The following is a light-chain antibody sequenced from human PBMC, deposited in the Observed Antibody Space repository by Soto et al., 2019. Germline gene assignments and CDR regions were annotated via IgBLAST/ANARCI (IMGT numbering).Light chain of an antibody. CDR2: GNT. CDR3: QSYDSSLSAGV. CDR1: SSNIGGGYD. J-gene: IGLJ3*02. Sequence: QSVLTQPPSVSGAPGQRVTISCTASSSNIGGGYDVHWYQQLPGTAPKLLIYGNTNRPSGVPDRFSGSKSGTSASLAITGLQAEDEADYYCQSYDSSLSAGVFGGGTKLTVL. V-gene: IGLV1-40*01.